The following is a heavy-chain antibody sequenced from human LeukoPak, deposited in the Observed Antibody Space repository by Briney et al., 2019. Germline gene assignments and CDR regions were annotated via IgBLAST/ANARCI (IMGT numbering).Heavy chain of an antibody. CDR2: IYHSGST. Sequence: PSETLSLTCAVSGYSISSGYYWGWIRQPPGKGLEWIGSIYHSGSTYYNPSLKSRVTISVDTSKNQFSLKLSSVTAADTAVYYCARAPIMITFGGVIPDDAFDIWGQGTMVTVSS. CDR3: ARAPIMITFGGVIPDDAFDI. V-gene: IGHV4-38-2*01. D-gene: IGHD3-16*02. J-gene: IGHJ3*02. CDR1: GYSISSGYY.